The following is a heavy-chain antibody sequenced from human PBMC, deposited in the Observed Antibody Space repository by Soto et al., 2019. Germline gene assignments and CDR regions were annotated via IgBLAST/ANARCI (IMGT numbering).Heavy chain of an antibody. CDR2: IYYSGST. Sequence: SETLSLTCTVSGGSISSSSYYWGWIRQPPGKGLEWIGSIYYSGSTYYNPSLKSRVTISVDTSKNQFSLKLSSVTAADTAVYYCARIDGTAAGHYYYGMDVWGQGTTVTVYS. CDR1: GGSISSSSYY. D-gene: IGHD6-13*01. V-gene: IGHV4-39*01. CDR3: ARIDGTAAGHYYYGMDV. J-gene: IGHJ6*02.